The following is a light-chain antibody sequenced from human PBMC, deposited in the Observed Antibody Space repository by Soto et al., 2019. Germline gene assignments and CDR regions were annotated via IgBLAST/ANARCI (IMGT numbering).Light chain of an antibody. CDR3: QQYNNWPQFT. CDR1: QIISSN. Sequence: DIVLTQSPATLSVSLGERVSLSCRASQIISSNLAWYQQKPGQIPRLLIYGASARAAGIPARFSGSGSGTEVTLTVSSLQSEDFAVYYCQQYNNWPQFTFGPGTKVDV. CDR2: GAS. V-gene: IGKV3-15*01. J-gene: IGKJ3*01.